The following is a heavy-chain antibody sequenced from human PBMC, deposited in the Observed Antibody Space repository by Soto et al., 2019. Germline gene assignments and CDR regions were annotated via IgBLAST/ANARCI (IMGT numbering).Heavy chain of an antibody. V-gene: IGHV3-23*01. CDR2: VSGSGGST. CDR1: GFTSSSYA. Sequence: EVQLMESGGGLVQPGGSLRLSCAASGFTSSSYAMTWVRQAPGTGLGWVSTVSGSGGSTYYADSVKGRFTISRDNSKKTLYLKMNSLRAEDTAVYYCAKDTSNRAVAGRGFDLWGRGTLVTVSS. CDR3: AKDTSNRAVAGRGFDL. J-gene: IGHJ2*01. D-gene: IGHD6-19*01.